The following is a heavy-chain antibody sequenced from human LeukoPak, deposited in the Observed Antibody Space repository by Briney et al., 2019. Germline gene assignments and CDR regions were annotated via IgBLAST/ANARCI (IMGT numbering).Heavy chain of an antibody. Sequence: GGSLRLSCADSGYTFSSYAMSWVRQAPGKGLEWVSAISGSGGSTYYADSVKCRFTISRDNSKNTLYLQMNSLRAENTAVYCCAKVPLGYCSSTSCYFDYWGHGTLVTVSS. CDR1: GYTFSSYA. J-gene: IGHJ4*01. CDR3: AKVPLGYCSSTSCYFDY. CDR2: ISGSGGST. D-gene: IGHD2-2*01. V-gene: IGHV3-23*01.